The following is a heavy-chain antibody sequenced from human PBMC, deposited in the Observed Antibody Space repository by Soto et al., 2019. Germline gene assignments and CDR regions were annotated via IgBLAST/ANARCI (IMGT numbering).Heavy chain of an antibody. V-gene: IGHV1-18*01. CDR3: ARGGTYYYDSSGYWDSGRYHSYWYFDL. J-gene: IGHJ2*01. CDR2: ISAYNGNT. CDR1: GYTFTSYG. D-gene: IGHD3-22*01. Sequence: ASVKVSCKASGYTFTSYGISWVRQAPGQGLEWMGWISAYNGNTNYAQKLQGRVTMATDTSTSTAYMELRSLRSDDTAVYYCARGGTYYYDSSGYWDSGRYHSYWYFDLWGRGTLVTVSS.